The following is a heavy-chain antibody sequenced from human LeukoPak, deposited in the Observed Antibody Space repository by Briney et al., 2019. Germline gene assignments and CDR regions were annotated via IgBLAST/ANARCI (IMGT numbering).Heavy chain of an antibody. D-gene: IGHD6-13*01. CDR3: ASPIDGYSSSWYSIDY. Sequence: PGGSLRLSCAASGFTVSSNYMSWVRQAPGKGLEWVSVIYSGGSTYYADSVKGRFTISRDNSKNTLYLQMNSLRAEDTAVYYCASPIDGYSSSWYSIDYWGQGTLFTVSS. J-gene: IGHJ4*02. CDR1: GFTVSSNY. V-gene: IGHV3-66*01. CDR2: IYSGGST.